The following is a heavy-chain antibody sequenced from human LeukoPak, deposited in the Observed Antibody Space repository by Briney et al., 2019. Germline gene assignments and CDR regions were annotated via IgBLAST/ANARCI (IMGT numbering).Heavy chain of an antibody. D-gene: IGHD5-24*01. Sequence: ASVTVSSTASGHTLTNYAITWVRHAPGQGREWVGWVSAYSGDTRYGQNLQGRVSMTTDTSTSTAYMELRSLRPDDTAVYYCARDLEMSTSLWGQGTLVTVSS. CDR1: GHTLTNYA. V-gene: IGHV1-18*01. J-gene: IGHJ4*02. CDR2: VSAYSGDT. CDR3: ARDLEMSTSL.